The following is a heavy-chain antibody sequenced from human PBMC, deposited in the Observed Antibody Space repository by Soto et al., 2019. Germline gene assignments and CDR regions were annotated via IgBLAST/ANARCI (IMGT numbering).Heavy chain of an antibody. D-gene: IGHD3-10*01. CDR1: SDSISSSYW. J-gene: IGHJ4*02. Sequence: QVQLQESGPGLVTPSGTLSVTCAVSSDSISSSYWWSWVRQPPGERLEWIGEIHHSGDTNYNPSLESRVTISVDKSKNQFSLRLSSVTAADTAVYYCARIDYGSGSDYNFDYWGQGTLVTVSS. V-gene: IGHV4-4*02. CDR3: ARIDYGSGSDYNFDY. CDR2: IHHSGDT.